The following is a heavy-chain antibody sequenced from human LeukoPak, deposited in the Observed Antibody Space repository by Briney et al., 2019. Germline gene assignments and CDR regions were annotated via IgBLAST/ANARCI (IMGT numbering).Heavy chain of an antibody. J-gene: IGHJ4*02. D-gene: IGHD3-22*01. CDR2: IKPDGSER. CDR1: GFSMSGYW. CDR3: ARDWGAYYHFFDY. V-gene: IGHV3-7*03. Sequence: GGSLRLSCEASGFSMSGYWMSWVRQAPGKGLEWVGNIKPDGSERNYVDSVKGRFTISRDNAKKSLYLQMSSLRAEDTAVYYCARDWGAYYHFFDYWGQGTLVTVSS.